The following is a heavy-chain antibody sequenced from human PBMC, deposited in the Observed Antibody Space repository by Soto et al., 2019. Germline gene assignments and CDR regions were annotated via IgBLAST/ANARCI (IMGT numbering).Heavy chain of an antibody. CDR2: IYSDFGT. CDR3: LREREGDGYAEL. Sequence: EVQLVQSGGGLVQPGGSLRLSCAASGFTVSRMSWIRQTPGKGLDSGSVIYSDFGTSYTDSVKGRFSISRDNSKNTVYLQMNSLRVEDTAIYYCLREREGDGYAELWGQGTLVTVSS. D-gene: IGHD5-12*01. CDR1: GFTVSR. J-gene: IGHJ4*02. V-gene: IGHV3-66*01.